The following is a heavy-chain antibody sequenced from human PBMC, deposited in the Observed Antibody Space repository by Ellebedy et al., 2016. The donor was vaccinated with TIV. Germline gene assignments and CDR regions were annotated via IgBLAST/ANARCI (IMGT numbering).Heavy chain of an antibody. V-gene: IGHV1-69*05. Sequence: AASVKVSCKASGGTFSSYAISWVRQAPGQGLEWMGGIIPIFGTANYAQKFQGRVTMTRDTSTSTVYMELSSLRSEDTAVYYCARVSWYSSSWYFDYWGQGTLVTVSS. J-gene: IGHJ4*02. CDR1: GGTFSSYA. D-gene: IGHD6-13*01. CDR2: IIPIFGTA. CDR3: ARVSWYSSSWYFDY.